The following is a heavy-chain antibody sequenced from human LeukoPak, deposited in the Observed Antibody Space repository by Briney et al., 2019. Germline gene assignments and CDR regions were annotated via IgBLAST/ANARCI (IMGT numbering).Heavy chain of an antibody. CDR3: AREAYCSSTSCYGLNWFDP. D-gene: IGHD2-2*01. CDR1: GFTFSDYY. CDR2: ISSTGSTT. V-gene: IGHV3-11*04. Sequence: KPGGSLRLSCAASGFTFSDYYMSWIRQAPGKGLEWVSYISSTGSTTYYADSVKGRFTISRDNAKKSLYLQMNSLRAEDTAVYYCAREAYCSSTSCYGLNWFDPWGQGTLVTVSS. J-gene: IGHJ5*02.